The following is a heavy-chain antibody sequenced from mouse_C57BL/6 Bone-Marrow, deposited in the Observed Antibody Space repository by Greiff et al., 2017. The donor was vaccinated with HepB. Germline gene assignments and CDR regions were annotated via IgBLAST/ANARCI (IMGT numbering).Heavy chain of an antibody. V-gene: IGHV5-2*01. D-gene: IGHD1-1*01. Sequence: EVQLVESGGGLVQPGESLKLSCESYEYEFPSYDMSWVRKTPDKRLELVAAINSDGGSTYYPDTMERRFIVSRDNTKKPLYLQMRSLQSADTALYYCASYYDGVGYWGQGTTLTVSS. CDR3: ASYYDGVGY. CDR1: EYEFPSYD. J-gene: IGHJ2*01. CDR2: INSDGGST.